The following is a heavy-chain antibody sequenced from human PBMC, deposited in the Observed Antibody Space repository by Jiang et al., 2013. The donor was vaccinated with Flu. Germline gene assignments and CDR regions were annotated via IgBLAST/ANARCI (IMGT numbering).Heavy chain of an antibody. J-gene: IGHJ2*01. CDR2: IYPGDSDT. V-gene: IGHV5-51*01. Sequence: PGKGLEWMGVIYPGDSDTRYSPSFQGQVTISADKSISTAYLQWSSLKASDTAMYYCARHTAMVGYFDLWGRGTLVTVSS. CDR3: ARHTAMVGYFDL. D-gene: IGHD5-18*01.